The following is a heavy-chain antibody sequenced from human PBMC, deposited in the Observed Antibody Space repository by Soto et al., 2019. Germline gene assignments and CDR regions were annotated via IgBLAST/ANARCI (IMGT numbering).Heavy chain of an antibody. Sequence: PSETLSLTCTVSGGSISSGGYYWSWIRQHPGKGLEWIGYIYYSGSTYYNPSLKSRVTISVDTSKNQFSLKLSSVTAADTAVYYCARETYYYDSSGYPNWFDPWGQGTLVTVSS. CDR3: ARETYYYDSSGYPNWFDP. D-gene: IGHD3-22*01. CDR2: IYYSGST. J-gene: IGHJ5*02. V-gene: IGHV4-31*03. CDR1: GGSISSGGYY.